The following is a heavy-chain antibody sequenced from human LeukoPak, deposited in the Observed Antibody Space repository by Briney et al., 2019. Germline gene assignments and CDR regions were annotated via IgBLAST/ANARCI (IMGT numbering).Heavy chain of an antibody. Sequence: ASVKVSCKASDYTFISYGINWVRQAPGQGLEWMGWISGYNGNTKYAHEFRGRVTITRDTSATTAYLVLSTLRSEDMAVYYCARSQYLPYFDSWGQGTLVTVSS. CDR1: DYTFISYG. CDR2: ISGYNGNT. CDR3: ARSQYLPYFDS. V-gene: IGHV1-18*03. D-gene: IGHD2-2*02. J-gene: IGHJ4*02.